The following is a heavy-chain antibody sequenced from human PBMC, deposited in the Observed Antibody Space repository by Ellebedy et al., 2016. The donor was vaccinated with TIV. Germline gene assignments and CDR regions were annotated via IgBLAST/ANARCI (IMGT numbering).Heavy chain of an antibody. V-gene: IGHV3-23*01. CDR3: AKAVGGRSSWSNY. D-gene: IGHD6-13*01. CDR2: ISGSGGST. CDR1: GFTFSSYA. J-gene: IGHJ4*02. Sequence: GESLKISCAASGFTFSSYAMSWVRQAPGKGLEWVSAISGSGGSTYYADSVKGRFTISRDNSKNTLYLQMNSLRAEDTAVYYCAKAVGGRSSWSNYWGQGTLVTVSS.